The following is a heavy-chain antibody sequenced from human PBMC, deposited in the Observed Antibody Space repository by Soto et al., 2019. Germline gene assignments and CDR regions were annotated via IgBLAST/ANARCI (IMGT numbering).Heavy chain of an antibody. CDR2: ISSDGSNK. Sequence: RRLSCAASGFTFSTYGMHWVRQAPGKGLEWVAVISSDGSNKYYVDFVKGRFTISRDNSKNTLYLQMNSLRTEDTAVYYCAKDTVTVAAELDFWGQGTLVNVS. J-gene: IGHJ4*02. CDR1: GFTFSTYG. D-gene: IGHD6-19*01. V-gene: IGHV3-30*18. CDR3: AKDTVTVAAELDF.